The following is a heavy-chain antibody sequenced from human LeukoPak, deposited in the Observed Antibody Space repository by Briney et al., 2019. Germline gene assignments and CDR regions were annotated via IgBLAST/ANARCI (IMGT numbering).Heavy chain of an antibody. CDR2: ISSSSSYI. D-gene: IGHD2-15*01. CDR1: GFTFSSYS. Sequence: GVSLRLSCAASGFTFSSYSMNWVRQAPGKGLEWVSSISSSSSYIYYADSVKGRFTISRDNAKNSLYLQMNSLRAEDTAVYYCARDDCSGGSCYPPVNAFDIWGQGTMVTVSS. V-gene: IGHV3-21*01. CDR3: ARDDCSGGSCYPPVNAFDI. J-gene: IGHJ3*02.